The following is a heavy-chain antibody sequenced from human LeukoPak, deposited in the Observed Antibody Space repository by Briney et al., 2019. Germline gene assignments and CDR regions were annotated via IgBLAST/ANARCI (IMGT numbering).Heavy chain of an antibody. J-gene: IGHJ4*02. CDR1: GFTFSSYA. V-gene: IGHV3-23*01. CDR2: ISGSGGST. Sequence: GGSLRLSCAASGFTFSSYAMSWVRQAPGKGLEWVSAISGSGGSTYYADSVKGRFTISRDNSKNTLYLQMNSLRAEDTAVYYCGKLGGGYWIRFDYWGQGTLVTVSS. CDR3: GKLGGGYWIRFDY. D-gene: IGHD1-26*01.